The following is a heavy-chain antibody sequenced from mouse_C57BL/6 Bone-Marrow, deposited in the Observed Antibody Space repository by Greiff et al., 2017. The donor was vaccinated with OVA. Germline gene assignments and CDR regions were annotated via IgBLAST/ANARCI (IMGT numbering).Heavy chain of an antibody. Sequence: EVQLQESGTGLVKPSPSLSLTCSVTGYSITSGYSWNWIRQFPGNKLEWMGYISYDGSNNYNPSLKNRISITRDTSKNQFFLKLNSVTTEDTATYYCARGDYGSSLAMDYWGQGTSVTVSS. V-gene: IGHV3-6*01. CDR3: ARGDYGSSLAMDY. CDR1: GYSITSGYS. CDR2: ISYDGSN. D-gene: IGHD1-1*01. J-gene: IGHJ4*01.